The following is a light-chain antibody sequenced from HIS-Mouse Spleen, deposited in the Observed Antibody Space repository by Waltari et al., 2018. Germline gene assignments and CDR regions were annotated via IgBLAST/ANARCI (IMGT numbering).Light chain of an antibody. CDR3: QAWDSSLV. V-gene: IGLV3-1*01. CDR2: QDS. CDR1: KLGDKY. J-gene: IGLJ2*01. Sequence: SYELTQPPSVSVSPGQTASITCSGDKLGDKYACWYQQKPGQSPVLVIYQDSKRPSGIPGRLAGSKPGNTATLTIGGTQAMEEADYYCQAWDSSLVFGGGTKLTVL.